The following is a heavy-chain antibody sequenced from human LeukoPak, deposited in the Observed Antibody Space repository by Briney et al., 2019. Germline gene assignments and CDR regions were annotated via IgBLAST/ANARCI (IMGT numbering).Heavy chain of an antibody. Sequence: PGGSLRLSCAASGLTFNNAWMSWVRQAPGKGLEWVGRIRSRSAGGTTDYGAPVKGRFTISRGDSKNTLYLQMNSLKIEDTAVYYCSTGGGTHDYWGQGTLVTVSS. V-gene: IGHV3-15*01. CDR1: GLTFNNAW. J-gene: IGHJ4*02. D-gene: IGHD2-15*01. CDR3: STGGGTHDY. CDR2: IRSRSAGGTT.